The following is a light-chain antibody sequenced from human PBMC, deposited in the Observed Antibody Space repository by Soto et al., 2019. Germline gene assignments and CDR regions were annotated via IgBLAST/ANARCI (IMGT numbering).Light chain of an antibody. V-gene: IGKV3D-15*01. J-gene: IGKJ1*01. Sequence: IVLTQSPGTLSLSPGERTTLSCRASQSISRYLAWYQQKPGQGPRLLIYGASSRATGTPDRFSGSGSGTEFTLTINSLQSEDFAVYYCQQYNNWPRTFGQGTKVDI. CDR3: QQYNNWPRT. CDR2: GAS. CDR1: QSISRY.